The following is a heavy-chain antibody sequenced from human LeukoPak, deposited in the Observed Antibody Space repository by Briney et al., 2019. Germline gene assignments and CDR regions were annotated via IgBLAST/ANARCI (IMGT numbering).Heavy chain of an antibody. V-gene: IGHV3-23*01. CDR2: ISGSGGST. CDR3: AKVRLLWFGEFPDY. CDR1: GFTFSSYA. Sequence: PGGSLRLSCAASGFTFSSYAMSWVRQAPGKGLEWVSAISGSGGSTYYADSVKGRFTISRDNSKNTLYLQMNSLRAEDTAVYYCAKVRLLWFGEFPDYWGQGTLVTVSS. D-gene: IGHD3-10*01. J-gene: IGHJ4*02.